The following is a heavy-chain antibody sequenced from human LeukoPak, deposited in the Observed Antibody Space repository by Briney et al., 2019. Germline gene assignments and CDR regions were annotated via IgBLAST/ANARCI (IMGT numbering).Heavy chain of an antibody. Sequence: GGSLRLSCAASGFTFSSYDIHWVRQATGKGLEWVSGIGTAGEIYYRGSVKGRFTISRENAKSSLYLQMNSLRAGDTAVYYCARAAYSSTWYSRYFDLWGRGTLVTVSS. J-gene: IGHJ2*01. V-gene: IGHV3-13*01. CDR1: GFTFSSYD. CDR2: IGTAGEI. CDR3: ARAAYSSTWYSRYFDL. D-gene: IGHD6-13*01.